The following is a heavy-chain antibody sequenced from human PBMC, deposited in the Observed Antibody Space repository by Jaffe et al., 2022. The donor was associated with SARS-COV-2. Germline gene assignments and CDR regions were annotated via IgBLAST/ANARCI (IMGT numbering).Heavy chain of an antibody. V-gene: IGHV3-23*01. CDR2: ISGSGGST. D-gene: IGHD1-26*01. CDR1: GFTFSSYA. CDR3: AKVQWELLHRLWRGFDI. J-gene: IGHJ3*02. Sequence: EVQLLESGGGLVQPGGSLRLSCAASGFTFSSYAMSWVRQAPGKGLEWVSAISGSGGSTYYADSVKGRFTISRDNSKNTLYLQMNSLRAEDTAVYYCAKVQWELLHRLWRGFDIWGQGTMVTVSS.